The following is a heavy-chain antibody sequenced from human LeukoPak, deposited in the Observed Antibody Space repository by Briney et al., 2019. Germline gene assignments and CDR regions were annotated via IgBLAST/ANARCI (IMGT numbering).Heavy chain of an antibody. Sequence: GGSLRLSCAASGFTFSSYAMSWVRQAPGKGLEWVSAISGSGGSTYYADSVKGRFTISRDNSKNTLYLQMNSLRAEDTAVYYCAKDRCSGGSCYTDFDYWGQGTLVTASS. CDR2: ISGSGGST. V-gene: IGHV3-23*01. J-gene: IGHJ4*02. CDR1: GFTFSSYA. D-gene: IGHD2-15*01. CDR3: AKDRCSGGSCYTDFDY.